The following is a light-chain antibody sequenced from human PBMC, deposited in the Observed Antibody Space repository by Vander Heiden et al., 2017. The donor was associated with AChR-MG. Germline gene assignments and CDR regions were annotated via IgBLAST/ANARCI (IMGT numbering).Light chain of an antibody. CDR2: HVT. Sequence: QSALTQPASVSGSRGQSITISCTGSSSDIGGDNYVSWYQQHPGKAPKLIIYHVTNRPSGISDRFSGSKPGNTASLTISGLQTEDGADYYCSSYTVRATVVFGGGTRLTVL. V-gene: IGLV2-14*03. J-gene: IGLJ3*02. CDR3: SSYTVRATVV. CDR1: SSDIGGDNY.